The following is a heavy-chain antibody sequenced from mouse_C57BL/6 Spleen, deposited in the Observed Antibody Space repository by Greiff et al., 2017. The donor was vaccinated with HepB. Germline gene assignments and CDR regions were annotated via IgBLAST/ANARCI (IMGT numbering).Heavy chain of an antibody. J-gene: IGHJ4*01. V-gene: IGHV1-26*01. D-gene: IGHD1-2*01. CDR2: INPNNGGT. CDR1: GYTFTDYY. Sequence: VQLQQSGPELVKPGASVKISCKASGYTFTDYYMNWVKQSHGKSLEWIGDINPNNGGTRYNQKFKGKATLTVDKSSSTAYMELRSLTSEDSAVYYCARLEYYGAGGAMDYWGQGTSVTVSS. CDR3: ARLEYYGAGGAMDY.